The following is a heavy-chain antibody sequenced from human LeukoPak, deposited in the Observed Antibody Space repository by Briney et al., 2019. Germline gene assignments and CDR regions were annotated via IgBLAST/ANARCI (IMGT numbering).Heavy chain of an antibody. CDR1: GYSISSGYY. Sequence: MASETLSLTCAVSGYSISSGYYWGWIRQPPGKGLEWIGTIYRSGSTYYNNPSLKSRVAISVDTSKTQFSLKLSSVTAADTAGYYCARGATTAFHFDYWGQGTLVTVSS. V-gene: IGHV4-38-2*01. J-gene: IGHJ4*02. CDR2: IYRSGST. CDR3: ARGATTAFHFDY. D-gene: IGHD1-26*01.